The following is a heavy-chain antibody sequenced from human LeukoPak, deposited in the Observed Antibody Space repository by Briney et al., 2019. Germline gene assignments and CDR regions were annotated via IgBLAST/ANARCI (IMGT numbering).Heavy chain of an antibody. Sequence: PGGSLRLSCAASGFTVSSNYVSWVRQAPGKGLEWVSSIYRDGSTYYADSVKGRFTISRDNSKNTLYLQMNSLRAEDTAVYYCARHIDYGGNSGTGAFDIWGQGTMVTVSS. D-gene: IGHD4-23*01. CDR3: ARHIDYGGNSGTGAFDI. CDR2: IYRDGST. CDR1: GFTVSSNY. V-gene: IGHV3-53*01. J-gene: IGHJ3*02.